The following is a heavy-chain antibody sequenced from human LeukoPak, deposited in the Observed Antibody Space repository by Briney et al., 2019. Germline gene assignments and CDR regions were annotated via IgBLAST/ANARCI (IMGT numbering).Heavy chain of an antibody. CDR3: ARGTLEHCSGASCYPLDS. CDR1: GFTFSNHA. J-gene: IGHJ5*01. CDR2: VTCSGGDT. D-gene: IGHD2-15*01. V-gene: IGHV3-23*01. Sequence: GGSLRLSCPASGFTFSNHAMNWVRQTPGKGLECVSVVTCSGGDTYYTGSVNGRFTISRDNYKNTLYLQMNSLRAEDTAVYYCARGTLEHCSGASCYPLDSWGQGTLVTVSS.